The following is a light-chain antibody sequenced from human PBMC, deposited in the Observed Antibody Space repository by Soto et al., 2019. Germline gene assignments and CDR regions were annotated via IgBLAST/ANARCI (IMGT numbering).Light chain of an antibody. V-gene: IGKV1-33*01. CDR2: DAS. Sequence: DIQMTQSRSSLSASVGDRVTITCQASQDINTDLNWYQQKPGKAPNLLIYDASKLETGVPSRFSGGVSGTDFTFTVTSLKPEAIATYFCQHYDNLLLTFGGGTKVEL. CDR3: QHYDNLLLT. CDR1: QDINTD. J-gene: IGKJ4*01.